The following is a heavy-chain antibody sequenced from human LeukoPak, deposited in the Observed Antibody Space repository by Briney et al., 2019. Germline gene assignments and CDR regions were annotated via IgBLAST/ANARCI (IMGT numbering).Heavy chain of an antibody. V-gene: IGHV1-69*13. Sequence: SVKVSCKASGGTFSSYAISWVRQAPGQGLEWMGGIIPIFGTANYAQKFQGRVTITADESTSTAYMELSSLRSEDTAVYYCARASYDFWSGYLADSGGVLTDWGQGTLVTVSS. CDR2: IIPIFGTA. D-gene: IGHD3-3*01. CDR3: ARASYDFWSGYLADSGGVLTD. J-gene: IGHJ4*02. CDR1: GGTFSSYA.